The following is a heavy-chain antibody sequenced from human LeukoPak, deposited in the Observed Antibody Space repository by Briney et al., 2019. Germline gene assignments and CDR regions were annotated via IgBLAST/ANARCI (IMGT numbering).Heavy chain of an antibody. CDR1: GFSFSSYW. CDR3: ARGDIVGATVYMDV. CDR2: IKTHGSST. V-gene: IGHV3-74*01. D-gene: IGHD1-26*01. Sequence: GGSLRLSYAASGFSFSSYWMHWVRQAPGKGLVWVSRIKTHGSSTTYADSVKGRFTISRDNAKNTVYLQMNSLRAEDTAVYYCARGDIVGATVYMDVWGKGTTVTVSS. J-gene: IGHJ6*03.